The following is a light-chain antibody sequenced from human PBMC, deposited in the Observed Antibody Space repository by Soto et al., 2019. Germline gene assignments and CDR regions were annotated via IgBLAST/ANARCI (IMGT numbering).Light chain of an antibody. Sequence: DIQMTQSPSTVSASVGDRVTITCRASQSISSWLAWYQQKPGKAPKLLIYDASTLESGAPSRFSGSGSGTELTLTINSLQPDDFASYYCQQYNSYPWTFGQGTKVDIK. CDR3: QQYNSYPWT. J-gene: IGKJ1*01. V-gene: IGKV1-5*01. CDR1: QSISSW. CDR2: DAS.